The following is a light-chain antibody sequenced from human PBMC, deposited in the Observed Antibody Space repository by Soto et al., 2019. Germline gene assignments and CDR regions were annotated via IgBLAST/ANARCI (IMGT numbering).Light chain of an antibody. Sequence: AIQLTQSPSSLSASVGYRVTITCRSSQDISSSLAWYQQKAGKAPKLLIYGASILQSGVPSGFSGSGFGTDFTLTISSLRDEDFAIYFCQQTKSYPSTFGGGTKVDIK. CDR1: QDISSS. CDR2: GAS. CDR3: QQTKSYPST. J-gene: IGKJ4*01. V-gene: IGKV1-13*02.